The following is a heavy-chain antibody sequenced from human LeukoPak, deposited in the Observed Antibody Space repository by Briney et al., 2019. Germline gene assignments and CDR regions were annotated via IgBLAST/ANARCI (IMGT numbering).Heavy chain of an antibody. J-gene: IGHJ4*02. D-gene: IGHD1-7*01. V-gene: IGHV1-69*05. Sequence: GASVKVSCKASGGTLSSYAISWVRQAPGQGLEWMGGIIPIFGTANYAQKFQGRVTITTDESTSTAYMELSSLRSEDTAVYYCARAWNYAGLDWGQGTLVTVSS. CDR2: IIPIFGTA. CDR1: GGTLSSYA. CDR3: ARAWNYAGLD.